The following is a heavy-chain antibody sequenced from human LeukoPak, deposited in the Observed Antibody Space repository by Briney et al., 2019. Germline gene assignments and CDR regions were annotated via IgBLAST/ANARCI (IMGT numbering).Heavy chain of an antibody. CDR1: GYIFANYW. CDR3: ARTGERATIRYFQH. CDR2: IYPGDSDT. Sequence: GESLKISCKGSGYIFANYWIGWVRQMPGKGLEWMGIIYPGDSDTRNSPSFQGQVTISVDKSTSTAYLQWSSLKASDTAMYYCARTGERATIRYFQHWGQGTLVTVSS. J-gene: IGHJ1*01. D-gene: IGHD5-24*01. V-gene: IGHV5-51*01.